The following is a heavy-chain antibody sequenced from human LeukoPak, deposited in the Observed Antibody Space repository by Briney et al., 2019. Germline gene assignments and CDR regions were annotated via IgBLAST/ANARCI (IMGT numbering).Heavy chain of an antibody. CDR3: ARDLASCAGDCYSDGFDY. Sequence: ASVKVSCKASGYTFTSYGISWVRQAPGQGLEWMGWISAYNGNTNYAQKLQGRVTMTTETATSTAYMELRSLRSDDTAVYYCARDLASCAGDCYSDGFDYWGQGTLVTVSS. CDR1: GYTFTSYG. D-gene: IGHD2-21*02. CDR2: ISAYNGNT. V-gene: IGHV1-18*01. J-gene: IGHJ4*02.